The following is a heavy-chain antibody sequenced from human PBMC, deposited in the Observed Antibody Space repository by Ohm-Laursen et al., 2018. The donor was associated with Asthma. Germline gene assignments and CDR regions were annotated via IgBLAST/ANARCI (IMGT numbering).Heavy chain of an antibody. V-gene: IGHV3-30*03. CDR3: ARPPTGYSYGYFFGY. CDR2: ISYDGSNK. D-gene: IGHD5-18*01. J-gene: IGHJ4*02. Sequence: SLRLSCTASGFTFSSYGMHWVRQAPGKGLEWVAVISYDGSNKYYADSVKGRFTISRDNSKNTLYLQMNSLRAEDTAVYYCARPPTGYSYGYFFGYWGQGTLVTVSS. CDR1: GFTFSSYG.